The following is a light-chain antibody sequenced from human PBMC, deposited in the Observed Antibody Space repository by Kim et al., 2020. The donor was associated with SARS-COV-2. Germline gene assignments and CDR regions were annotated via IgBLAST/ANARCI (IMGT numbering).Light chain of an antibody. CDR3: QQYGGSPWT. J-gene: IGKJ1*01. V-gene: IGKV3-20*01. CDR2: GAS. CDR1: QSVRSSS. Sequence: SPGERATLSCRASQSVRSSSLAWYQQKPGQAPRLLIYGASSRATGIPDRFSGSGSETDFTLTISRLEPEDFAVYYCQQYGGSPWTFGQGTKVDIK.